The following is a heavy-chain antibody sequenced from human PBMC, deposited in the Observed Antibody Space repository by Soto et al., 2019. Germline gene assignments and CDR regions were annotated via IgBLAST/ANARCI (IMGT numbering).Heavy chain of an antibody. CDR2: IYGSGRGI. CDR1: GFTFSKYA. V-gene: IGHV3-23*01. J-gene: IGHJ6*02. D-gene: IGHD6-19*01. Sequence: EVQLLESGGDLVQTGGSLRLSCAASGFTFSKYAMMWVRQAPGKGPECVSGIYGSGRGIEYADSVKGRFTIYRDNAKNSLYLQMNSLRAEDTAVYYCARDIRGYSSGWYSPLLGYYYGMDVWGQGTTVTVSS. CDR3: ARDIRGYSSGWYSPLLGYYYGMDV.